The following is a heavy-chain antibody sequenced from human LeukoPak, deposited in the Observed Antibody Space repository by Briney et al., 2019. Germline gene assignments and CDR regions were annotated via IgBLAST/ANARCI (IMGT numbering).Heavy chain of an antibody. V-gene: IGHV3-30*18. CDR1: GFTFSSYG. CDR2: ISYDGSNK. D-gene: IGHD6-13*01. J-gene: IGHJ4*02. CDR3: AKWRYSSPSDY. Sequence: GGSLRLSCAASGFTFSSYGMHWVRQAPGKGLEWVAVISYDGSNKYYADSVKGRFTIPRDNSKNTLYLQMNSLRAEDTAVYYCAKWRYSSPSDYWGQGTLVTVSS.